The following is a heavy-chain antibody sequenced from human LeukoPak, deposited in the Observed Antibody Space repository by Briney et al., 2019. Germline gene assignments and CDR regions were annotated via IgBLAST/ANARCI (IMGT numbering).Heavy chain of an antibody. CDR3: ARNLDIVVVPAAPCDY. Sequence: GGSLRLSCAASGFTFSSYGMHWVRQAPGKGLEWVAVISYDGSNKYYADSVKGRFTISRDNSKNTLYLQMNSLRAEDTALYYCARNLDIVVVPAAPCDYWGQGTLVTVSS. D-gene: IGHD2-2*01. CDR1: GFTFSSYG. CDR2: ISYDGSNK. V-gene: IGHV3-30*03. J-gene: IGHJ4*02.